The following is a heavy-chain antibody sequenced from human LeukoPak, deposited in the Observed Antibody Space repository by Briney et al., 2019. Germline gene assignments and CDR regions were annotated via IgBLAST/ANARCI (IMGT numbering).Heavy chain of an antibody. Sequence: GGSLRLSCAASGFAFSSYGMNWVRQAPGKGLEWVSSIVYGTSDTYYADSVKGRFTISRDNAKNSLYLQMNSLRDEDTAVYYCARDPYSGSYGDYYYYYMDVWGKGTTVTISS. J-gene: IGHJ6*03. D-gene: IGHD1-26*01. CDR1: GFAFSSYG. CDR3: ARDPYSGSYGDYYYYYMDV. CDR2: IVYGTSDT. V-gene: IGHV3-21*01.